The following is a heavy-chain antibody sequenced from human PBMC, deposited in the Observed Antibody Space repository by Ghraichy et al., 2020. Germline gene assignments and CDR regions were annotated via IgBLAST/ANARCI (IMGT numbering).Heavy chain of an antibody. Sequence: GGSLRLSCAASGFTFSNYSMNWVRQAPGKGLEWISYTSSGTTRTIHYADSVKGRFTIYRDNAKNSLYLQMNSQRDEDTAVYYCAREDCSSTSCYTDYWGQGTLVTVSS. D-gene: IGHD2-2*02. CDR3: AREDCSSTSCYTDY. V-gene: IGHV3-48*02. J-gene: IGHJ4*02. CDR1: GFTFSNYS. CDR2: TSSGTTRTI.